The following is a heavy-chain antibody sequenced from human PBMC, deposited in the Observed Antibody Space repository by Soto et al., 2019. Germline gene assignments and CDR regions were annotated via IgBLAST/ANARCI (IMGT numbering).Heavy chain of an antibody. CDR2: IYHSGGT. Sequence: PSETLSLTCAVSGGSISSAYWWNWVRQPPGRGLEWIGEIYHSGGTNYSPSLKSRLTISVDTSKNQFSLTLISVTAADTAIYYCARARLRAVFAFDFWGQGTMVTVSS. CDR1: GGSISSAYW. D-gene: IGHD4-17*01. V-gene: IGHV4-4*02. J-gene: IGHJ3*01. CDR3: ARARLRAVFAFDF.